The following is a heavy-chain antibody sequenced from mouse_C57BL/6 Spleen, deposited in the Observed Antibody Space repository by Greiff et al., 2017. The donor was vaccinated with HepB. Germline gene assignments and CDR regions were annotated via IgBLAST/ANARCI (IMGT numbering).Heavy chain of an antibody. V-gene: IGHV1-69*01. Sequence: QVQLQQPGAELVMPGASVKLSCKASGYTFTSYWMHWVKQRPGQGLEWIGEIDPSDSYTNYNQKFKGKSTLTVDKSSSTAYMQLSSLTSEDSAVYYCARMDTLYGDWYFDVWGTGTTVTVSS. D-gene: IGHD1-1*01. CDR1: GYTFTSYW. J-gene: IGHJ1*03. CDR3: ARMDTLYGDWYFDV. CDR2: IDPSDSYT.